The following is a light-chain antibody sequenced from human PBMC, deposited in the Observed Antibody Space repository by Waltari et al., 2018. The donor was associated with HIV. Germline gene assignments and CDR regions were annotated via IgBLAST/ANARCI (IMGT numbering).Light chain of an antibody. Sequence: QSVLTQTPSASGTPGQRVTISCSGSSSNIGGNPVNWYQQLPGTAPKLLIYSNNRRPSGVPDRFSGSKSGTSASLAISGLQSEDEADYYCTAWDDSLNGRVFGGGTKLTVL. J-gene: IGLJ2*01. CDR1: SSNIGGNP. CDR2: SNN. CDR3: TAWDDSLNGRV. V-gene: IGLV1-44*01.